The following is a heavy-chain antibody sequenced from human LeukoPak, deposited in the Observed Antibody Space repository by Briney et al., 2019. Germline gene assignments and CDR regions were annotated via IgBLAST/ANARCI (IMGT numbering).Heavy chain of an antibody. D-gene: IGHD3-9*01. Sequence: GGSLRLSCAASGLTFSSYDMHWVRQAPGKGLEWVSAISGSGGSTYYADSVKGRFTISRDNSKNTLYLQMNSLRAEDTAVYYCAKAGVLRYFDWLLPKIYYFDYWGQGTLVTVSS. J-gene: IGHJ4*02. CDR2: ISGSGGST. V-gene: IGHV3-23*01. CDR1: GLTFSSYD. CDR3: AKAGVLRYFDWLLPKIYYFDY.